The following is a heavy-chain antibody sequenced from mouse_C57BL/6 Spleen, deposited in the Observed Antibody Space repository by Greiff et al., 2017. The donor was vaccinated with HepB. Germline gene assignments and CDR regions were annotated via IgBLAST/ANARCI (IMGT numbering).Heavy chain of an antibody. CDR3: ARHEGYGSSSHWYFDV. CDR1: GFTFSSYG. J-gene: IGHJ1*03. V-gene: IGHV5-6*01. Sequence: EVMLVESGGDLVKPGGSLKLSCAASGFTFSSYGMSWVRQTPDKRLEWVATISSGGSYTYYPDSVKGRFTISRDNAKNTLYLQMSSLKSEDTAMYYCARHEGYGSSSHWYFDVWGTGTTVTVSS. D-gene: IGHD1-1*01. CDR2: ISSGGSYT.